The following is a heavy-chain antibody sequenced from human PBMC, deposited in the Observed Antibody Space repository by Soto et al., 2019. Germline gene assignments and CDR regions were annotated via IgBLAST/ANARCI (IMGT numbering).Heavy chain of an antibody. Sequence: QVQLVQSGAEMKEPGSSVKVSCKTSGGTFSSSAISWLRQAPGQGLEWMGGIIPLFRTQDYAKKFPSRVIAADESTTTADMELSSLISEDTAVYYCARENDRLQLGGNYYYVLDVWGQGTTITVSS. CDR1: GGTFSSSA. D-gene: IGHD4-4*01. CDR3: ARENDRLQLGGNYYYVLDV. CDR2: IIPLFRTQ. J-gene: IGHJ6*02. V-gene: IGHV1-69*12.